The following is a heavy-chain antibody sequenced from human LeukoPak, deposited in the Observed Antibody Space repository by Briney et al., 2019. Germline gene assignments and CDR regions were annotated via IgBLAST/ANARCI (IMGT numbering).Heavy chain of an antibody. Sequence: GGSLRLSCAASGFSFSNYWMSWVRQAPEKGLEWVANIKEDGSEKYYVDSVKGRFTTSRDNAKNSLYLQMNSLRAEDTALYYCARVRNYYDSSGPKRGAFDIWGQGTMVTVSS. CDR2: IKEDGSEK. CDR1: GFSFSNYW. D-gene: IGHD3-22*01. V-gene: IGHV3-7*03. CDR3: ARVRNYYDSSGPKRGAFDI. J-gene: IGHJ3*02.